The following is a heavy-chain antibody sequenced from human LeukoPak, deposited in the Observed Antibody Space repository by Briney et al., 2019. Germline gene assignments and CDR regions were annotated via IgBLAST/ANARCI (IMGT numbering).Heavy chain of an antibody. Sequence: SETLSLTCTVSGGSISSYYWSWVRQPPGKGLEWIGYIYYSGSTNYNPSLKSRVTISVDTSKNQFSLKLSSVTAADTAVYYCARHDTNFDYWGQGTLVTVSS. J-gene: IGHJ4*02. V-gene: IGHV4-59*08. CDR1: GGSISSYY. CDR3: ARHDTNFDY. CDR2: IYYSGST.